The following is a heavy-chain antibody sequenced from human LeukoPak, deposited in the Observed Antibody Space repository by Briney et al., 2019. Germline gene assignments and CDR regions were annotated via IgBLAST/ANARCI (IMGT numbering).Heavy chain of an antibody. CDR1: GFTFSSYA. CDR3: ARDPGYCSSTSCYDYSYYMDV. Sequence: GGSLRLSCAASGFTFSSYAMHWVRQAPGKGLEWVAVISYDGSNKYYADSVKGRFTISRDNSKNTLYLQMNSLRAEDTAVYYCARDPGYCSSTSCYDYSYYMDVWGKGTTVTVSS. J-gene: IGHJ6*03. D-gene: IGHD2-2*01. CDR2: ISYDGSNK. V-gene: IGHV3-30-3*01.